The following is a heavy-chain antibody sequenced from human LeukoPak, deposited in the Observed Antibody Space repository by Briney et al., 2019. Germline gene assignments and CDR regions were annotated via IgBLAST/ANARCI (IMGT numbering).Heavy chain of an antibody. V-gene: IGHV1-2*02. Sequence: GSVKDSCKASGYTFTDYYLHWVRPAAGQGVEWMGWINPKRGGTNYAQTFQGRVNMTRDTSITTAYLELSRLRSDDTAVYYCARIGYNHYFDYWGQGTLVTVSS. J-gene: IGHJ4*02. CDR1: GYTFTDYY. CDR3: ARIGYNHYFDY. CDR2: INPKRGGT. D-gene: IGHD5-24*01.